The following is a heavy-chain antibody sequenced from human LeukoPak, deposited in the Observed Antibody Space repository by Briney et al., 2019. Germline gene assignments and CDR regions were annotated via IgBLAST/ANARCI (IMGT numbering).Heavy chain of an antibody. CDR2: IYYSGST. CDR3: ARHSLSSGWYVVGYFDY. J-gene: IGHJ4*02. Sequence: SETLSLTCTVSGGSISSSSYYWGWIRQPPGKGLEWIGSIYYSGSTYYNPSLKSRVTISVDTSKNQFSLKLSSVTAADTAVYYCARHSLSSGWYVVGYFDYWGQGTLVNVSS. D-gene: IGHD6-19*01. V-gene: IGHV4-39*01. CDR1: GGSISSSSYY.